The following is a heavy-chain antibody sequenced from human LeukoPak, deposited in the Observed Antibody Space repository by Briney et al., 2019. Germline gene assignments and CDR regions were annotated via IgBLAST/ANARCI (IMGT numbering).Heavy chain of an antibody. D-gene: IGHD6-19*01. Sequence: SGTLSLTCAVSGGSISSDNWWSWVRQPPGKGLEWIGEIYHSGSTNYNPSLQSRVTISVDKSNNHFSLRLTSVTAADTAVYYCATNGWYCLDHWGQGTLVTVSS. CDR3: ATNGWYCLDH. J-gene: IGHJ4*02. V-gene: IGHV4-4*02. CDR2: IYHSGST. CDR1: GGSISSDNW.